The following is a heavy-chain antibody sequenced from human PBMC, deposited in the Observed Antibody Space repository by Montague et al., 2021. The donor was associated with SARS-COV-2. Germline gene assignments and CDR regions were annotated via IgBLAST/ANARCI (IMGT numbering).Heavy chain of an antibody. D-gene: IGHD3-10*01. CDR2: IYYSGST. V-gene: IGHV4-39*01. CDR3: ARREDYYGSGSYPN. Sequence: SETLSLTCTVSGGSISSSSYYWGWIRQPPGKGLEWIGSIYYSGSTYYNPSLKSPVTISVDTSKNQFSLKLSSVTAAATAVYYCARREDYYGSGSYPNWGQGTLVNVAS. CDR1: GGSISSSSYY. J-gene: IGHJ4*02.